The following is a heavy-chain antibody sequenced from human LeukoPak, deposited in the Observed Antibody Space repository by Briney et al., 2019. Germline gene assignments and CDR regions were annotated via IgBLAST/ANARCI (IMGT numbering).Heavy chain of an antibody. V-gene: IGHV4-39*01. CDR1: GASTRSNNYY. J-gene: IGHJ3*02. D-gene: IGHD1-26*01. CDR2: IYYLGTT. Sequence: PSETLSLTCTVSGASTRSNNYYWAWIRQPPGKGLEWIGSIYYLGTTYDNPSLKSRVTISIDTSKNQFSLKLRSVTASDTAVYYCARGGIITSYAFEIWGQGAMVTVSS. CDR3: ARGGIITSYAFEI.